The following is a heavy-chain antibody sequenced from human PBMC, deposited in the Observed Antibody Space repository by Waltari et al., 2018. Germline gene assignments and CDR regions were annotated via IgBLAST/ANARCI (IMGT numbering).Heavy chain of an antibody. D-gene: IGHD5-12*01. V-gene: IGHV1-18*01. J-gene: IGHJ4*02. CDR1: GYTFTSYG. Sequence: QVQLVQSGAEVKKPGASVKVSCKASGYTFTSYGISWVRPAPGQGLEWMGWISAYNGNTNDAQKLQGRVTMTTDTSTSTAYMELRSLRSDDTAVYYCARGTIVATITSINYFDYWGQGTLVTVSS. CDR2: ISAYNGNT. CDR3: ARGTIVATITSINYFDY.